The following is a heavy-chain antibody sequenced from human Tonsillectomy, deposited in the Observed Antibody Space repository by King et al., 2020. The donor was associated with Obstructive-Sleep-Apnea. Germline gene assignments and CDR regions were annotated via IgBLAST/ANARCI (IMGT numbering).Heavy chain of an antibody. Sequence: QLQESGPGLVKPSETLSLTCTVSGGSISSSNYYWGWIRQPPGKGLEWIGNIDYSGNTYYNPSLKSRVTISVDTSKNQFSLRRSSVTAADTAIYYCARDYWGAPGTDGGIDYWGLGTLVTVSS. J-gene: IGHJ4*02. CDR3: ARDYWGAPGTDGGIDY. D-gene: IGHD4-23*01. CDR1: GGSISSSNYY. V-gene: IGHV4-39*07. CDR2: IDYSGNT.